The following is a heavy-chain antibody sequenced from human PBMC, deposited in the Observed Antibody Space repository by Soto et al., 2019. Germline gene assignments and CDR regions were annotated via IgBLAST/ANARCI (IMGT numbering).Heavy chain of an antibody. CDR3: AEDGIRVTVPVSAFLLNRSSDL. D-gene: IGHD3-16*02. V-gene: IGHV4-34*01. Sequence: GKGLEWIGEINHSGSTNYNPSLKSRVTISVDTSKNQFALKLSSVTAADTALFFQAEDGIRVTVPVSAFLLNRSSDL. CDR2: INHSGST. J-gene: IGHJ2*01.